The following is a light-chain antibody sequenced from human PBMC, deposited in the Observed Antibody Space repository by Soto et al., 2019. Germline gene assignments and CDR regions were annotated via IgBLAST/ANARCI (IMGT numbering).Light chain of an antibody. V-gene: IGKV3-15*01. CDR3: QQYYTNSWS. J-gene: IGKJ1*01. CDR2: SAS. Sequence: EIVMTQSPATLSVSPGETATLSCRASQRVGINLAWYQQKPGQAPRLLIYSASTRASGIPDRFSGSGSGTEFTLTISSLQSEDFAFFYCQQYYTNSWSFGQGTKVEIK. CDR1: QRVGIN.